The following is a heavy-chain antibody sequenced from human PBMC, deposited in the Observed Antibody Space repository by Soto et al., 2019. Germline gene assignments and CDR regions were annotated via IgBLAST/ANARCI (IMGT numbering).Heavy chain of an antibody. CDR2: IYHSGST. D-gene: IGHD3-3*01. CDR1: GGSISSSNW. J-gene: IGHJ6*02. Sequence: SETLSLTGAVSGGSISSSNWWSWVRQPPGKGLEWIGEIYHSGSTNYNPSLKSRATISVDKSKNQFSLKLSSVTAADTAVYYCARGHFGVVMFYYYYGMDVWGQGTTVTVSS. CDR3: ARGHFGVVMFYYYYGMDV. V-gene: IGHV4-4*02.